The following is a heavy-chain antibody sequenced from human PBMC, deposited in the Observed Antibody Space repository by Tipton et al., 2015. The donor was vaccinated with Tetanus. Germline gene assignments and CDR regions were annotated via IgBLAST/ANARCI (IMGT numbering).Heavy chain of an antibody. Sequence: TLSLTCNVSGGSINTGDYYWSWIRQSPGKGLEWIGHVYYSGRTYYNPPLKSRVTISVDTSQKQISLKVNSVTAADTAVYYCARDRGVRGGYYYYHGMDVWGQGTTVTVSS. V-gene: IGHV4-30-4*01. J-gene: IGHJ6*02. CDR3: ARDRGVRGGYYYYHGMDV. CDR2: VYYSGRT. CDR1: GGSINTGDYY. D-gene: IGHD3-10*01.